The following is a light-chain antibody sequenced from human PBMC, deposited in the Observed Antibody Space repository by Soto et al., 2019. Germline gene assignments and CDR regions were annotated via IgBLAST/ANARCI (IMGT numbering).Light chain of an antibody. CDR1: SGHSTYT. CDR2: VNSDGSH. V-gene: IGLV4-69*01. J-gene: IGLJ2*01. Sequence: QPVLTQSPSASASLGASVKVPCTLSSGHSTYTIAWHQQQPEKGPRYLMRVNSDGSHIKGDGIPDRFSGSGSGAERYLTISSLQSEDEADYYCQTWDTGIVVFGGGTKLTVL. CDR3: QTWDTGIVV.